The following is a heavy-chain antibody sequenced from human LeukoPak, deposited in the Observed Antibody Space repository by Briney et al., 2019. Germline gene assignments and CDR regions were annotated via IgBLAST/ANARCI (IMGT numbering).Heavy chain of an antibody. V-gene: IGHV3-30*18. CDR3: AKRHSDYGDYVSYFDY. Sequence: GGSLRLSCAASGFGFISYGMHWVRQAPGKGLEWVGVISDDGRSKDYADSVKGRFTISRDNSKDTLYLQMNSLRAEDTAVYYCAKRHSDYGDYVSYFDYWGQGTLVTVSS. CDR2: ISDDGRSK. D-gene: IGHD4-17*01. CDR1: GFGFISYG. J-gene: IGHJ4*02.